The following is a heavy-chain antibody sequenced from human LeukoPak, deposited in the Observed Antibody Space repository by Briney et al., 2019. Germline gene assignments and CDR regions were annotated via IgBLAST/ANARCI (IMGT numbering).Heavy chain of an antibody. V-gene: IGHV4-34*01. CDR2: INHSGST. CDR3: ARGYYDFWSGYYRADPRQFDP. D-gene: IGHD3-3*01. Sequence: SETLSLSCAVYGGSFSGYSWSWIRQPPGKGLEWIAEINHSGSTNYNPSLKSRVTISVDTSKNQFSLKLSAVTAADTAVYYCARGYYDFWSGYYRADPRQFDPWGQGTLVTVSS. J-gene: IGHJ5*02. CDR1: GGSFSGYS.